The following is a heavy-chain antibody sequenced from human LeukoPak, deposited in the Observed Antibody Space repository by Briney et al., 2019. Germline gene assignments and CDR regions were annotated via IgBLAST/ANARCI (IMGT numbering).Heavy chain of an antibody. V-gene: IGHV4-39*07. J-gene: IGHJ4*02. Sequence: PSETLSLTCTVSGGSISSSSYYWGWIRQPPGKGLEWIGSIYYSGSTYYNPSLKSRVTISVDTSKNQFSLKLSSVTAADTAAYYCARESGIVGATIIPFDYWGQGTLVTVSS. CDR1: GGSISSSSYY. D-gene: IGHD1-26*01. CDR2: IYYSGST. CDR3: ARESGIVGATIIPFDY.